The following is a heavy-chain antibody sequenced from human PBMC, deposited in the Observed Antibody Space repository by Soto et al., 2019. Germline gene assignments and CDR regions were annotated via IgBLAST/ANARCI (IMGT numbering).Heavy chain of an antibody. V-gene: IGHV3-30*09. CDR2: ISYDGNNK. CDR1: GFTFSPYA. J-gene: IGHJ4*02. D-gene: IGHD2-15*01. CDR3: ARACVDTPAPDY. Sequence: QVQLVESGGGVVQPGRSLRLSCAASGFTFSPYAMHWVRQAPGKGLERVAVISYDGNNKNYADSVKGRLAISRDNSRNTLYLQMNSLRAKDTAVYYCARACVDTPAPDYWGQGTLVTVSS.